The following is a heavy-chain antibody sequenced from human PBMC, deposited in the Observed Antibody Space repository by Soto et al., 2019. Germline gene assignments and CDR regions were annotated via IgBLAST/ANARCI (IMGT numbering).Heavy chain of an antibody. V-gene: IGHV3-23*01. D-gene: IGHD1-7*01. CDR3: AKNQERELPRVIDF. CDR1: GLTFSNYA. CDR2: MSGSSSTT. Sequence: GGSLRLSCATSGLTFSNYAMSWVRQAPGGGLEWVSSMSGSSSTTYYADSVRGWFTISRDRSKNTLYLQMSSLRAEDTALYYCAKNQERELPRVIDFWGQGTLVTVSS. J-gene: IGHJ4*02.